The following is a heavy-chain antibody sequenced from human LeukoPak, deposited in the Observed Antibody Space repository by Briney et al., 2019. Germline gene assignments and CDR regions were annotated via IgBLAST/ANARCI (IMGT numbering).Heavy chain of an antibody. D-gene: IGHD5-12*01. CDR1: GGSISSYY. V-gene: IGHV4-4*07. J-gene: IGHJ6*02. CDR2: IYTGGST. CDR3: ARGFHPPEDPRLYLPGNYGMDV. Sequence: SETLSLTCTVSGGSISSYYWSWIRQPAGKGLEWIGRIYTGGSTNYNPSLKSRVTMSVDTSKNQFSLKLSSVTAADTAVYYCARGFHPPEDPRLYLPGNYGMDVWGQGTTVTVSS.